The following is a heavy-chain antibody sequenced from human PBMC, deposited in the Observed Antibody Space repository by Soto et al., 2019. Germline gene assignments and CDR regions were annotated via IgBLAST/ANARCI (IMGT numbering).Heavy chain of an antibody. J-gene: IGHJ5*02. CDR1: GGSFSGYY. V-gene: IGHV4-34*01. CDR3: ARGMRLWFGESLATFCNWFDP. Sequence: QVQLQQWGAGLLKPSETLSLTCAVYGGSFSGYYWSWIRQPPGKGLEWIGEITHSGSTNYNPSLKGRVTISVDTSKNQFYLKLSSVTAADTAVYYCARGMRLWFGESLATFCNWFDPWGQGTLVTVSS. D-gene: IGHD3-10*01. CDR2: ITHSGST.